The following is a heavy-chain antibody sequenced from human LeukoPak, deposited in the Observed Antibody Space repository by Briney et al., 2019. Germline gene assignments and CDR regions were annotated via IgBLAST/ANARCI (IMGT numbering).Heavy chain of an antibody. V-gene: IGHV4-39*07. Sequence: PSETLSLTCIVSGGSISRSSYYWGWMRQPPGKGLEWIGNMYYTGSTYYNPSLKSRVTISVDTSKNQFSLKLSSVTAADTAVYYCARMGLVANPKYFQHWGQGTLVTVSS. CDR1: GGSISRSSYY. J-gene: IGHJ1*01. CDR2: MYYTGST. D-gene: IGHD5-12*01. CDR3: ARMGLVANPKYFQH.